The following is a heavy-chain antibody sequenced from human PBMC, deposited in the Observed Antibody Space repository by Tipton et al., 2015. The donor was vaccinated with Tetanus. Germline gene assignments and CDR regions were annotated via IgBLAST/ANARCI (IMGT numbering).Heavy chain of an antibody. D-gene: IGHD3-10*01. CDR2: ISDSGLT. J-gene: IGHJ4*02. Sequence: TLSLTCSVSGASLRSGDYNWSWIRQPPGKGLEWLAYISDSGLTNSNYFLKSRITISPDTSRNQFSLKLTSVTAADTVVYYCTRANHEFPKKGRFDSWGKGTRVIVS. V-gene: IGHV4-61*08. CDR1: GASLRSGDYN. CDR3: TRANHEFPKKGRFDS.